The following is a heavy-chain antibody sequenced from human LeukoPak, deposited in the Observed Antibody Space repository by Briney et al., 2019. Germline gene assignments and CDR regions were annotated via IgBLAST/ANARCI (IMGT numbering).Heavy chain of an antibody. V-gene: IGHV3-7*01. CDR3: ARVGATYYYDSSGYRSVYFDY. CDR2: IKQDGSEK. CDR1: GFTFSSYW. J-gene: IGHJ4*02. Sequence: GGSLRLSCAASGFTFSSYWMSWVRQAPGKGLEWVANIKQDGSEKYYVDSVKGRFTISRDNAKNSLYLQMNSPRAEDTAVYYCARVGATYYYDSSGYRSVYFDYWGQGTLVAVSS. D-gene: IGHD3-22*01.